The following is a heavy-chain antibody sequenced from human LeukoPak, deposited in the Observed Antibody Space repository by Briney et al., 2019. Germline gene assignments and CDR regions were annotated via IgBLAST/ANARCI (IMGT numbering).Heavy chain of an antibody. Sequence: SETLSLTCAVSRVSISSYSWSWIRQPAGKGLEWIGRIYTSVGNTYYNPSLKSRVTISVGKSKNQFSLRLSSVTAADTAVYYCARDRSQLLSPNYYYMDVWGTGTTVTVSS. CDR3: ARDRSQLLSPNYYYMDV. CDR2: IYTSVGNT. J-gene: IGHJ6*03. V-gene: IGHV4-4*07. CDR1: RVSISSYS. D-gene: IGHD2-2*01.